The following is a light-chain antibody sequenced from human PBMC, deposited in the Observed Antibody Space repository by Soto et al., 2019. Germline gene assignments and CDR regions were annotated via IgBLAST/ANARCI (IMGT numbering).Light chain of an antibody. CDR2: ATS. V-gene: IGKV1-16*01. CDR1: QDIHRY. Sequence: DIQMTQSPVSLSASVGDRVTITCRASQDIHRYLAWFQQKPGKAPKSLIYATSSLQLGVPSRFSGSGSGTEFTLTISSLQPEDVATYYCQQYDNFPLTIGHGTRLEMK. J-gene: IGKJ5*01. CDR3: QQYDNFPLT.